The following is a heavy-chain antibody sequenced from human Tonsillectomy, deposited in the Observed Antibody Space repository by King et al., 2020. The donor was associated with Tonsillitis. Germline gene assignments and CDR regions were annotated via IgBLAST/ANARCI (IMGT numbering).Heavy chain of an antibody. CDR1: GGSFSGYY. Sequence: VQLQQWGAGLLRPSGTLSLTCAVYGGSFSGYYWSWIRQPPGKGLEWIGEINHSGSTNYNPSLKSRFTISVDTSKNQFSLKVTSVTASDTAVYYCARTLTTVKPYYYYHWGQGTLVTVSS. CDR3: ARTLTTVKPYYYYH. J-gene: IGHJ4*02. CDR2: INHSGST. D-gene: IGHD4-11*01. V-gene: IGHV4-34*01.